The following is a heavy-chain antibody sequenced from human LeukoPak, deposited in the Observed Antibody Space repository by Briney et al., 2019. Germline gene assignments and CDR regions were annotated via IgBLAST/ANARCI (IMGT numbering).Heavy chain of an antibody. CDR3: ARVPPEYSYGSYYFDY. D-gene: IGHD5-18*01. V-gene: IGHV4-39*07. CDR1: GGSISSSSHY. J-gene: IGHJ4*02. Sequence: SETLSLTCTVSGGSISSSSHYWGWIRQPPGKGLEWIGSSYYSGVTYYNPSLKSRVTISVDTPKNQFSLKLSSVTAADTAVYYCARVPPEYSYGSYYFDYCGQGTLVTVSS. CDR2: SYYSGVT.